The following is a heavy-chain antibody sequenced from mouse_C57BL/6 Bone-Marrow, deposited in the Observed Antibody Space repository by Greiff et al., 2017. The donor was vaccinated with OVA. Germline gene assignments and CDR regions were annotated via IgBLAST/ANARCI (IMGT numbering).Heavy chain of an antibody. J-gene: IGHJ3*01. D-gene: IGHD2-5*01. Sequence: EVKVVESGGGLVKPGGSLKLSCAASGFTFSDYGMHWVRQAPEKGLEWVAYISSGSSTIYYADTVKGRFTISRDNAKNTLFLQRTSLRSEDTAMYYCARNGLYSNYSFAYWGQGTLVTVSA. CDR3: ARNGLYSNYSFAY. V-gene: IGHV5-17*01. CDR2: ISSGSSTI. CDR1: GFTFSDYG.